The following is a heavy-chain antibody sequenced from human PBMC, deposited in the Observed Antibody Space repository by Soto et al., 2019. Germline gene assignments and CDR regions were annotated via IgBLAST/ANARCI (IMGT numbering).Heavy chain of an antibody. CDR3: ARQTVSSGWHYGNWFDP. J-gene: IGHJ5*02. Sequence: SVKVSCKVSGGTFSTYAISWVRQAPGQGLEWMGGIIPIFNTAKYAQKFQGRVTITADKSTNTVHMELSSLRSEDTAVYYCARQTVSSGWHYGNWFDPWGQGTLVTVS. D-gene: IGHD6-19*01. CDR2: IIPIFNTA. CDR1: GGTFSTYA. V-gene: IGHV1-69*06.